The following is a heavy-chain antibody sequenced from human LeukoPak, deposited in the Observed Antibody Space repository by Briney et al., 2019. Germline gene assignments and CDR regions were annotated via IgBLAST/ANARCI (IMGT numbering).Heavy chain of an antibody. Sequence: SETLSLTCAVSGGSISSSNWWSWVRQPPGKGLEWIGEIYHSGSTNYNPSLKSRVTISVDKSKNQFSLKLSSVTAADTAVYYCASGGYYYDSSGMKLFDPWGQGTLVTVSS. J-gene: IGHJ5*02. CDR3: ASGGYYYDSSGMKLFDP. D-gene: IGHD3-22*01. V-gene: IGHV4-4*02. CDR2: IYHSGST. CDR1: GGSISSSNW.